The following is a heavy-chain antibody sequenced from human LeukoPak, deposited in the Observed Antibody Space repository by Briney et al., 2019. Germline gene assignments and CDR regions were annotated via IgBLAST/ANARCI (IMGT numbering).Heavy chain of an antibody. D-gene: IGHD3-10*01. CDR3: ARGITARPPYYFDY. J-gene: IGHJ4*02. CDR2: ITGSGSTT. V-gene: IGHV3-23*01. CDR1: GFAFSNYG. Sequence: PGGSLRLSCAASGFAFSNYGMNWVRQAPGKGLEWVSGITGSGSTTYYADSVKGRFTISRDNSKNTLYLQMNSLRAEDTAVYYCARGITARPPYYFDYWGQGTLVTVSS.